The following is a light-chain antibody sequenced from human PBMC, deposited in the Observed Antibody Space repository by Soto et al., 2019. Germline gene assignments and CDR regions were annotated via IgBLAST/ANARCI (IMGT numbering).Light chain of an antibody. J-gene: IGKJ1*01. CDR2: MGS. V-gene: IGKV2-28*01. CDR1: QSLLHSNGYNY. Sequence: DIVMTQSPLSLPVTPGEPASISCRSSQSLLHSNGYNYLDWYLQKPGQSPQLLIWMGSNLASGVPDRFSGSGSGTDFTLTISRVEAEDFVVYYCMQALQSPWTFGQGTQVEVK. CDR3: MQALQSPWT.